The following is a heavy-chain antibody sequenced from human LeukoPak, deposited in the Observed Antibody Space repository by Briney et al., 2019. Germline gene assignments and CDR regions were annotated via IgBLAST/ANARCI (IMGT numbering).Heavy chain of an antibody. J-gene: IGHJ4*02. V-gene: IGHV3-21*01. D-gene: IGHD2-21*02. Sequence: GGSLRLSCAASGFTFSSYSMNWVRQAPGKALEWVSSISSSSYIYYADSVKGRFTISRDNAKNSLYLQMNSLRAEDTAVYYCAREAPDFYFDYWGQGTLVTVSS. CDR2: ISSSSYI. CDR3: AREAPDFYFDY. CDR1: GFTFSSYS.